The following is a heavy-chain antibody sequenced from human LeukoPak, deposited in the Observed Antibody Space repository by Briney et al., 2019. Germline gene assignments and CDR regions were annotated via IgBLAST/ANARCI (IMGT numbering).Heavy chain of an antibody. D-gene: IGHD4-17*01. CDR1: GGSISSGGYY. CDR2: IYYSGST. J-gene: IGHJ4*02. Sequence: SQTLSHTCTVSGGSISSGGYYWSWIRQPPGKGLEWIGSIYYSGSTYYNPSLKSRVTISVDTSKNQFSLKLSSVTAADTAVYYCARHHDYGDPLIDYWGQGTLVTVSS. CDR3: ARHHDYGDPLIDY. V-gene: IGHV4-39*01.